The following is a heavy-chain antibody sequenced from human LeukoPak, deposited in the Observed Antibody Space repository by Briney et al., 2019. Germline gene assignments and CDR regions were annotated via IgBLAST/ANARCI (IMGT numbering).Heavy chain of an antibody. V-gene: IGHV3-23*01. D-gene: IGHD1-14*01. J-gene: IGHJ2*01. CDR2: IGESGDTP. CDR3: VQLLDDNPIRWYFGL. CDR1: GFTFTNYA. Sequence: GSLRLSCTASGFTFTNYAMSWVRQAPGKGLQWVSSIGESGDTPYYTDSVRGLFTVSRDNSKNTLYLQMSSLRAEDTAVYYCVQLLDDNPIRWYFGLWGRGTLVTVSS.